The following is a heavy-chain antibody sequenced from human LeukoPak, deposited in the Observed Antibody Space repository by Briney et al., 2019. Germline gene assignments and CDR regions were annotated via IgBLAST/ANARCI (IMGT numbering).Heavy chain of an antibody. Sequence: SGPTLVKPTQTLTLTCTFSGFSLSTSGVGVGWIRQPPGKALEWLALIYWNDDKRYSPSLKSRLTITKDTSKNQVVLTMTSMDPVDTATYYCAHRPPPDTAMVDMYYFDYWGQGTLVTVSS. J-gene: IGHJ4*02. V-gene: IGHV2-5*01. CDR1: GFSLSTSGVG. CDR2: IYWNDDK. D-gene: IGHD5-18*01. CDR3: AHRPPPDTAMVDMYYFDY.